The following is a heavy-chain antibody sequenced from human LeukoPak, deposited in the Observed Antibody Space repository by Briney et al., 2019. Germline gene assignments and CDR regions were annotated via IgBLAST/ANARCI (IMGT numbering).Heavy chain of an antibody. J-gene: IGHJ4*02. CDR3: AKTGINGGNVDTAMVTEFDY. D-gene: IGHD5-18*01. CDR2: ISYDGSNK. V-gene: IGHV3-30*18. CDR1: GFTFSSYG. Sequence: GGSLRLSCAASGFTFSSYGMHWVRQAPGKGLEWVAVISYDGSNKYYADSVKGRFTISRDNSKNTLYLQMNSLRAEDTAVYYCAKTGINGGNVDTAMVTEFDYWGQGTLVTVSS.